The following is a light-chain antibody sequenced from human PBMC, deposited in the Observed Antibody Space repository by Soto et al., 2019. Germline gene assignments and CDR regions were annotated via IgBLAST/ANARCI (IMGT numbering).Light chain of an antibody. CDR1: QNVTSSY. V-gene: IGKV3-20*01. Sequence: SVATQSPDTLSLSPGERATLSCRASQNVTSSYLAWHQKKPGQAPRLLIYGASRRATGVPDRFSGSGSGTDFTLTISRLEPEDFAVYYCQRITFGQGTRLEIK. CDR2: GAS. CDR3: QRIT. J-gene: IGKJ5*01.